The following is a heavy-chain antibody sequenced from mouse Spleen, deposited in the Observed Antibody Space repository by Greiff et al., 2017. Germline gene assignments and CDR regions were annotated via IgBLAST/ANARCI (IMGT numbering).Heavy chain of an antibody. Sequence: DVQLQESGPGLVKPSQSLSLTCSVSGYSFTSCYYWYLIRQPPGNLLEWMGYISYDGSNNYNPSFKNRITITRDTSKNQFFLKMNSVSTEDTDTYYSARDEEYYAMDYWGQGTSVTVSS. CDR2: ISYDGSN. CDR3: ARDEEYYAMDY. V-gene: IGHV3-6*01. CDR1: GYSFTSCYY. J-gene: IGHJ4*01.